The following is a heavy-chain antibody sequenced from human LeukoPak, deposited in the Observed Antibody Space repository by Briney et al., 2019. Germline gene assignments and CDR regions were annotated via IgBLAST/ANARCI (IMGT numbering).Heavy chain of an antibody. CDR2: IYYSGST. CDR3: ARLLLVAATPVDY. J-gene: IGHJ4*02. V-gene: IGHV4-38-2*01. D-gene: IGHD2-15*01. CDR1: GYSISSGYY. Sequence: SETLSLTCAVSGYSISSGYYWGWIRQPPGKGLEWIGSIYYSGSTYYNPSLKSRVTISVDTSKNQFSLKLSSVTAADTAVYYCARLLLVAATPVDYWGQGTLVTVSS.